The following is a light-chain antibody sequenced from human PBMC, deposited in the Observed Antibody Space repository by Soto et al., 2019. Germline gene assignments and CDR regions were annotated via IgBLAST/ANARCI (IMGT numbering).Light chain of an antibody. CDR3: AAWDDRLMGV. Sequence: QSVLTQPPSVSGTPGQTVTITCSGSSTNIGSSSVKWYQQFPGAAPKLLIYSNALRPSGIPNRFSGSKSGTSASLATSGLQPEDEADYYCAAWDDRLMGVFGPGTKVTVL. CDR1: STNIGSSS. V-gene: IGLV1-44*01. CDR2: SNA. J-gene: IGLJ1*01.